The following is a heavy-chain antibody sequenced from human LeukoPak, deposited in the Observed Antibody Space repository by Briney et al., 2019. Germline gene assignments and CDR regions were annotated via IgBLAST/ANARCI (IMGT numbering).Heavy chain of an antibody. V-gene: IGHV4-39*01. CDR1: GGSMSSGTHY. J-gene: IGHJ1*01. D-gene: IGHD6-13*01. CDR2: LYHGGST. Sequence: SETLSLTCTVSGGSMSSGTHYWGWIRQPPGKGLEWIGSLYHGGSTFYNPSLKSRVTVSVDTSKNQFSLKLNSVTATDTAIYYCARGIPAGECFQLWGQGTLVTVSS. CDR3: ARGIPAGECFQL.